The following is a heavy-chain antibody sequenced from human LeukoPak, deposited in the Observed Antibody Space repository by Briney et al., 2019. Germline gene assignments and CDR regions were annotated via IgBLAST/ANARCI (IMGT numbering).Heavy chain of an antibody. V-gene: IGHV4-30-2*01. J-gene: IGHJ1*01. D-gene: IGHD3-22*01. Sequence: SETLSLTCAVSGGSISSGGYSWSWIRQPPGKGLEWIGYIYHSGSTYYNPSLKSRVTISVDRSKNQFSLKLSSVTAADTAVYYCARSYYYDSSGYYGYFQHWGQGTLVTVSS. CDR3: ARSYYYDSSGYYGYFQH. CDR2: IYHSGST. CDR1: GGSISSGGYS.